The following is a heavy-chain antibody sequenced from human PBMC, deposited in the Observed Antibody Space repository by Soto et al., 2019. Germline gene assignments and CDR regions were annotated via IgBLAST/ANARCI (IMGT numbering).Heavy chain of an antibody. CDR3: ARIYGDYGNWYFDL. V-gene: IGHV3-53*01. CDR2: TYSGGTT. J-gene: IGHJ2*01. D-gene: IGHD4-17*01. Sequence: EVHLVESGGGLIQPGGSLRLSCAASGFTVSSNYMSWVRQAPGKGLEWLSVTYSGGTTYYADSVKGRFTISRDNSKNTLYLQMNSLSAEDTAVYYCARIYGDYGNWYFDLWGRGTLVTVSS. CDR1: GFTVSSNY.